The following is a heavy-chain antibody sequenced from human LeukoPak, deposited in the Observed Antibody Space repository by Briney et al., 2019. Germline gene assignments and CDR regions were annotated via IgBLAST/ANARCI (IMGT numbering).Heavy chain of an antibody. CDR3: ARDRANGVCAD. J-gene: IGHJ4*02. V-gene: IGHV4-59*12. D-gene: IGHD2-8*01. Sequence: SETLSLTCTVSGGSINRYYWSWIRQSPGKGLEYIGYIYYSGGTNYNPSLKSRVTMSVDTSKNQFSLKLSSVTAADTAVYYCARDRANGVCADWGQGTLVTVSS. CDR1: GGSINRYY. CDR2: IYYSGGT.